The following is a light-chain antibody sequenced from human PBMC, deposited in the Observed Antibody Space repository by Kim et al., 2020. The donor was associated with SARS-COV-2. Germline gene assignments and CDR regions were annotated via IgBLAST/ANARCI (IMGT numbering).Light chain of an antibody. CDR3: GTWDDRLDAAV. J-gene: IGLJ3*02. CDR2: KDN. CDR1: TSNIRNNL. Sequence: QSVLTQPPSVSAAPGQRVTISCSGGTSNIRNNLVSWYQHLPGTAPKVLIYKDNKRPSGVPGRFSASKSGTSATLAITGLQTGDEGDYYCGTWDDRLDAAVFGGGTQLTVL. V-gene: IGLV1-51*01.